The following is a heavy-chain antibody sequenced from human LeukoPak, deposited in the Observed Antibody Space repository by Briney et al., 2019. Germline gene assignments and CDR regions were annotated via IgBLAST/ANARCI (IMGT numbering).Heavy chain of an antibody. CDR3: ARGHGDY. J-gene: IGHJ4*02. CDR2: INHSGST. Sequence: SSETLSLTCAVYGGSFSGYYWSWIRQPPGKGLEWIGEINHSGSTNYNPSLKGRVTISVDTSKNQFSLKLSSVTAADTAVYYCARGHGDYWGQGTLVTVSS. V-gene: IGHV4-34*01. CDR1: GGSFSGYY.